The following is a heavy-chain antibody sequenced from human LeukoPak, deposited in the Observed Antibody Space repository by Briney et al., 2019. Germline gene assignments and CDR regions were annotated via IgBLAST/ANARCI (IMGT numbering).Heavy chain of an antibody. V-gene: IGHV3-49*04. J-gene: IGHJ4*02. D-gene: IGHD1-26*01. Sequence: GGSLRLSCSTSGFNFCDFPMAWVRQAPGKGVEWVGYIRAKAYGGTAEYGPSVKGRFFVSRDDAKGIAYLQMNSLKSEDTAVYYCTRGSGRFEYWGQGTLVAVSS. CDR3: TRGSGRFEY. CDR1: GFNFCDFP. CDR2: IRAKAYGGTA.